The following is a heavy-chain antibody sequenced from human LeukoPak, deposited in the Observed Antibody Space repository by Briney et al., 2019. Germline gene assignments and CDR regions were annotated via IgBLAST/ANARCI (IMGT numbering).Heavy chain of an antibody. J-gene: IGHJ3*02. CDR3: ARDRGSDGFDI. D-gene: IGHD3-10*01. Sequence: GGSLRLSCEGSGFTFSTYDMNWVRQGPGKGLQWVSGISGSGDTTYYADSVKGRFTIYRDNSKNTVYLVMNSLRGEDTAEYYCARDRGSDGFDIWGQGTMVIVSS. CDR2: ISGSGDTT. CDR1: GFTFSTYD. V-gene: IGHV3-23*01.